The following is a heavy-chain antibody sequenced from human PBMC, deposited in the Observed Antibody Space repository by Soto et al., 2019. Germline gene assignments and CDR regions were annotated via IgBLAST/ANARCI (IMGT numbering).Heavy chain of an antibody. CDR3: AKDGYTYGSADF. CDR1: GFTFSNYG. Sequence: GGSLRLSCAASGFTFSNYGMHRVRQAPGKGLEWVALISSDGSNKYYADSVKGRFTISRDNSKNTLYLQMNSLRAEDTAVYYCAKDGYTYGSADFWGQGTLVTVSS. J-gene: IGHJ4*02. V-gene: IGHV3-30*18. CDR2: ISSDGSNK. D-gene: IGHD5-18*01.